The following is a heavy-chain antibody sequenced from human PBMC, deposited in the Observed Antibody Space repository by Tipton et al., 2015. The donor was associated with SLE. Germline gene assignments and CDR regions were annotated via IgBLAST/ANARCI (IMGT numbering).Heavy chain of an antibody. CDR1: GGSISSHY. Sequence: LSCTVSGGSISSHYWSWIRQPPGKGLEWIGYIYYSGSTNYNPSLKSRVTISVDTSKNQFSLKLSSVTAADTAVYYCARLLVVYAFDIWGQGTMVTVSS. J-gene: IGHJ3*02. CDR3: ARLLVVYAFDI. CDR2: IYYSGST. V-gene: IGHV4-59*11. D-gene: IGHD2-8*02.